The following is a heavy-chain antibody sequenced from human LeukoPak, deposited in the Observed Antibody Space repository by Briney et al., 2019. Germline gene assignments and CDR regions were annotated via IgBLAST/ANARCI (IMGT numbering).Heavy chain of an antibody. CDR3: ARVQRGIAVALDY. Sequence: IPGGSLRLSCAASGFTFSGYYMAWIRQAPGKGLEWVSYISTTGSSIYYADSVKGRFTISRDNVKNLLYLQMNSLRAEDTAVYYCARVQRGIAVALDYWGQGTLATVSS. V-gene: IGHV3-11*04. CDR1: GFTFSGYY. J-gene: IGHJ4*02. D-gene: IGHD6-19*01. CDR2: ISTTGSSI.